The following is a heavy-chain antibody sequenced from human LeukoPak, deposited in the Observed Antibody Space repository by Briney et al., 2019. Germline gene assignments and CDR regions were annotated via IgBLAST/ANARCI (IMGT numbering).Heavy chain of an antibody. CDR1: GGSISSNY. V-gene: IGHV4-59*08. CDR2: IYYSGST. Sequence: SETLSLTCTVSGGSISSNYWSWIRQPPGKGLEWIGYIYYSGSTSYNPSLKSRVTISVDTSKNQFSLKLSSVTAADTAVYYCARTYYYGSGSSSVFDHWGQGTLVTVSS. J-gene: IGHJ4*02. D-gene: IGHD3-10*01. CDR3: ARTYYYGSGSSSVFDH.